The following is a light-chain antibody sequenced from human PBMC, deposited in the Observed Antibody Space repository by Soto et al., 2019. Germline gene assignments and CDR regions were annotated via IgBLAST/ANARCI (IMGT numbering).Light chain of an antibody. Sequence: QSALTQPASVSGSPGQSITLSCTGTSSDVGSYNYVSWYQHPPGKAPKLMIYEVSNRPSGVSNRFSGSKSGNTASLTISGLQAEDEADYYCSSYTSSSTLVVFGTGTQLTVL. CDR1: SSDVGSYNY. J-gene: IGLJ1*01. V-gene: IGLV2-14*01. CDR2: EVS. CDR3: SSYTSSSTLVV.